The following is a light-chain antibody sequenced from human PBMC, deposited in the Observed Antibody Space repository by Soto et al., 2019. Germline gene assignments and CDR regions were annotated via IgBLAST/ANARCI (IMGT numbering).Light chain of an antibody. CDR3: LSHTSSSTDV. Sequence: QSVLTQPASLSGSPGQSITISCTGTNSDIGYYNYVSWYQQHPGKAPKLMIFEVTKRPSGVSNRFSGSKSGNTASLTISGLQAEDEAEYYCLSHTSSSTDVFGSGTKLTVL. V-gene: IGLV2-14*01. J-gene: IGLJ1*01. CDR2: EVT. CDR1: NSDIGYYNY.